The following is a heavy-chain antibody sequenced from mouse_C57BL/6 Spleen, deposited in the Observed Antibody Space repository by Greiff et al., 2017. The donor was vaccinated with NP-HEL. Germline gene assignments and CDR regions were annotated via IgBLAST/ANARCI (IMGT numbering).Heavy chain of an antibody. CDR1: GYTFTSYG. Sequence: EVQLQRSGAELVRPGSSVKMSCKTSGYTFTSYGINWVKQRPGQGLEWIGYIYIGNGYTEYNEKFKGKATLTSDTSSSTSYMQLSSLTSEDSAIYCWARAGMMTHYYAMDYWGQGTSVTVAS. V-gene: IGHV1-58*01. J-gene: IGHJ4*01. CDR3: ARAGMMTHYYAMDY. D-gene: IGHD2-3*01. CDR2: IYIGNGYT.